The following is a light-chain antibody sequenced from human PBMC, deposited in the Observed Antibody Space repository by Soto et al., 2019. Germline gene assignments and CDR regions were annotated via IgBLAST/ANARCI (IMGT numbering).Light chain of an antibody. CDR3: CSYAGSYSFV. J-gene: IGLJ2*01. CDR1: SSDVGGYNY. V-gene: IGLV2-11*01. Sequence: QSVLTQPRSVSGSPGQSVTISCTGTSSDVGGYNYVSWYQQHPGKAPKLMIYDVTQRPSGVPDRFFCSKSGNTASLTISGLQAEDEADDYCCSYAGSYSFVFGGGTKLTVL. CDR2: DVT.